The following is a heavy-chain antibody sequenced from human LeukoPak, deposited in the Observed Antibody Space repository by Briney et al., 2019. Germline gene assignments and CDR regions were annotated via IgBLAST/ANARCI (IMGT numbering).Heavy chain of an antibody. J-gene: IGHJ5*02. D-gene: IGHD3-3*01. CDR3: ARVRRDFWSGYDNWFDP. CDR2: INPSSGGT. Sequence: ASVKVSCKASGYTFTRHYMNWVRQAPGQGLEWTGKINPSSGGTRYAQKFQGRVTITRNTSTSTAYMELSSLRSEDTAVYYCARVRRDFWSGYDNWFDPWGQGTLVTVSS. V-gene: IGHV1-46*01. CDR1: GYTFTRHY.